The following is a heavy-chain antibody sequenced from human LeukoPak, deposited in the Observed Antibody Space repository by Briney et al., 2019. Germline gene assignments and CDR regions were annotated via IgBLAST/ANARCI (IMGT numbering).Heavy chain of an antibody. Sequence: SETLTLTCTVSGGSISSSSYYWVWIPQPPGKGLDWIGSIYYSESTYYNPSLKSRVTITVNTSKNQYSLKLSSVTAADTAMYYCARDTEGGDYYGFYYYYYMDVWGKGTTVTVSS. V-gene: IGHV4-39*07. CDR3: ARDTEGGDYYGFYYYYYMDV. D-gene: IGHD3-10*01. J-gene: IGHJ6*03. CDR2: IYYSEST. CDR1: GGSISSSSYY.